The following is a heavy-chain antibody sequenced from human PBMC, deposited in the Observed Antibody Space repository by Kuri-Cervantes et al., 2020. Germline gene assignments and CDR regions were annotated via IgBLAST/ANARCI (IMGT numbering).Heavy chain of an antibody. J-gene: IGHJ6*02. CDR2: ISWDDSGI. Sequence: GGSLRLSCAASGFTFSSYGMHWVRQAPGKGLEWVSSISWDDSGIDYADSVKGRFTISRDNAKKSLYLQMSSLRAEDTAFYYCTKDISYQVTGTMSGLDVWGQGTTVTVSS. CDR3: TKDISYQVTGTMSGLDV. V-gene: IGHV3-9*01. D-gene: IGHD1-7*01. CDR1: GFTFSSYG.